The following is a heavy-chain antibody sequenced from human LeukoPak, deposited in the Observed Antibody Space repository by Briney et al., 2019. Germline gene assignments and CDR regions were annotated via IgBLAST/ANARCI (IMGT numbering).Heavy chain of an antibody. D-gene: IGHD2-2*01. CDR1: GYTFTGYY. Sequence: ASVKVSCKASGYTFTGYYMHWVRQAPGQGLEWMGWINPNSGGTNYAQKFQGRVTMTRDTSISTAYMELSRLRSDDTAVYYCARLPGIVVVPAAPYFDYWGQGTLVTVSS. J-gene: IGHJ4*02. V-gene: IGHV1-2*02. CDR2: INPNSGGT. CDR3: ARLPGIVVVPAAPYFDY.